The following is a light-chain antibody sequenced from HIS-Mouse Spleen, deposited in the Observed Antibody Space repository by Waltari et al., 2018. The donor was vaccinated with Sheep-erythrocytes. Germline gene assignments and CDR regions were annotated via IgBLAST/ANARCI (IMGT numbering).Light chain of an antibody. Sequence: QSALTQPRSVSGSPGQSVTISCTGTSSDVGGYHYVSWYQQHPGKAPKLMIYDVSKRPSGVPDRFSGSKSGNTASLTISGLQAEDDADYYCCSYAGSYNHVFATGTKVTVL. CDR3: CSYAGSYNHV. J-gene: IGLJ1*01. CDR1: SSDVGGYHY. V-gene: IGLV2-11*01. CDR2: DVS.